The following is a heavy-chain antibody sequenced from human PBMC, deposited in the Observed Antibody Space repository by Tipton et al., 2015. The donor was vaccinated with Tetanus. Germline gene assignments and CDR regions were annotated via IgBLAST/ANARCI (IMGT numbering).Heavy chain of an antibody. CDR1: GGSISSYNYY. CDR3: ARLSSSSNDAHAFDI. V-gene: IGHV4-39*01. D-gene: IGHD2-2*01. J-gene: IGHJ3*02. CDR2: IYYSGNT. Sequence: TLSLTCTVSGGSISSYNYYWGWIRQPPGKGLEWIGSIYYSGNTYYNPSLRSRVTMSVDTSKIQFSLMLTSVTASDTVVYYCARLSSSSNDAHAFDIWGQGTMVTVSS.